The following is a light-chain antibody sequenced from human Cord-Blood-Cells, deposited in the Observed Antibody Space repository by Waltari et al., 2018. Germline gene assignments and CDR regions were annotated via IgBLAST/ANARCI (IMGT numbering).Light chain of an antibody. Sequence: EIVLTQYPGTLPVSPGERATLSCRSSQSVSSSSLAWYQQKPGQAPRLLIYGASSRATGIPDRFSGSGSGTDFTLTISRLEPEDFAVYYCQQYGSSTGLTFGGGTKVEIK. CDR3: QQYGSSTGLT. CDR2: GAS. CDR1: QSVSSSS. J-gene: IGKJ4*01. V-gene: IGKV3-20*01.